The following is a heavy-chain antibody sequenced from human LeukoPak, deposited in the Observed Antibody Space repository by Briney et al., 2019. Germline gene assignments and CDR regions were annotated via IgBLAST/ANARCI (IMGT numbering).Heavy chain of an antibody. V-gene: IGHV3-21*01. CDR3: ARAPGQWAPTGY. CDR1: GFTFSSYS. J-gene: IGHJ4*02. Sequence: GGSLRLSCAASGFTFSSYSMNWVRQAPGKGLEWVSSISSSSSYIYYADSVKGRFTISRDNAKNSLYLQMNSLRAEDTAVYYCARAPGQWAPTGYWGQGTLVTVSS. D-gene: IGHD1-26*01. CDR2: ISSSSSYI.